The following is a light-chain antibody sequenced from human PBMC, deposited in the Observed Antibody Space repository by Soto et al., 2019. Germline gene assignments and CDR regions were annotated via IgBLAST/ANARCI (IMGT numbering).Light chain of an antibody. Sequence: NFMLTQPHSVSASPGKTVIISCTRSSGSIASNYVQWYQQRPGSSPTTVIYEDNQRPSGVPDRFSGSIDSSSNSASLPISGLETEDEADYFCQSYDATNQVFGGGTKLTVL. CDR1: SGSIASNY. CDR2: EDN. J-gene: IGLJ3*02. V-gene: IGLV6-57*01. CDR3: QSYDATNQV.